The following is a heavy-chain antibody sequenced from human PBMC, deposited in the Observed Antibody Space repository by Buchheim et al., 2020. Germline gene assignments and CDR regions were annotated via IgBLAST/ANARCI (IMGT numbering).Heavy chain of an antibody. CDR2: IWYDGSNK. V-gene: IGHV3-33*01. CDR3: ARDRLGAQTY. CDR1: GFTFSSYG. J-gene: IGHJ4*02. Sequence: QVQLVESGGGVVQPGRSLRLSCAASGFTFSSYGMHWVRQAPGKGLEWVAAIWYDGSNKYYADSVKGRFTISRDNSKNTLYLQMDSLRAEDTAVYYCARDRLGAQTYWGQGTL. D-gene: IGHD3-16*01.